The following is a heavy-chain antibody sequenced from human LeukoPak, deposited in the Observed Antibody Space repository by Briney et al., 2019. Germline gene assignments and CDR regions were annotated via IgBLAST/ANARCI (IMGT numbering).Heavy chain of an antibody. D-gene: IGHD3-16*01. J-gene: IGHJ4*02. CDR2: IKQDGSEK. CDR3: AREGGEAEVNFDY. CDR1: GFTFSSYW. V-gene: IGHV3-7*01. Sequence: GGSLRLSCAASGFTFSSYWMSWVRQAPGKGLEWVANIKQDGSEKYYVDSVKGRLTISRDNAKNSLYLQMNSLRAEDTAVYYCAREGGEAEVNFDYWGQGTLVTVSS.